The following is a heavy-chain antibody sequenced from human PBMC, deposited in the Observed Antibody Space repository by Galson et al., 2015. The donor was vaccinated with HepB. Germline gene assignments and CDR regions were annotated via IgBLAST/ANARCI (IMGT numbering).Heavy chain of an antibody. CDR3: ARAYYYDSSGYYYFDY. D-gene: IGHD3-22*01. CDR2: IIPIFGTA. CDR1: GGTFSSYA. J-gene: IGHJ4*02. V-gene: IGHV1-69*13. Sequence: SVKVSCKASGGTFSSYAISWVRQAPGQGLEWMGGIIPIFGTANYAQKFQGRVTITADESTSTAYMGLSSLRSEDTAVYYCARAYYYDSSGYYYFDYWGQGTLVTVSS.